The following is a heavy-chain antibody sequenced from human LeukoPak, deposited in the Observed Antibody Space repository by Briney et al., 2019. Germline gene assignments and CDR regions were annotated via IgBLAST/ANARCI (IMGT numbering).Heavy chain of an antibody. D-gene: IGHD5-18*01. J-gene: IGHJ3*02. CDR1: GFTFSSYA. Sequence: PGGSLRLSCAASGFTFSSYAMSWVRQAPGKGLAWVSGITGSGDSTYYADSVKGRFTISRDNSKNTLYLQMNSLRVEDTAVYYCAKGRGYSYSPDAFDIWGQGTMVTVSS. V-gene: IGHV3-23*01. CDR2: ITGSGDST. CDR3: AKGRGYSYSPDAFDI.